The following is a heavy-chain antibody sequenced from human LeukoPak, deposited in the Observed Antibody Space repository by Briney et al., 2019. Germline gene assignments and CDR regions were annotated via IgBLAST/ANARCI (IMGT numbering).Heavy chain of an antibody. CDR1: GYTFTSYG. D-gene: IGHD1-7*01. Sequence: EASVRVSCKASGYTFTSYGISWVRQAPGQGLEWMGWISAYNGNTNYAQKLQGRVTMTTDTSTSTAYMELRSLRSDDTAVYYCARGSRPELRGYSKANWFDPWGQGTLVTVSS. J-gene: IGHJ5*02. CDR2: ISAYNGNT. CDR3: ARGSRPELRGYSKANWFDP. V-gene: IGHV1-18*01.